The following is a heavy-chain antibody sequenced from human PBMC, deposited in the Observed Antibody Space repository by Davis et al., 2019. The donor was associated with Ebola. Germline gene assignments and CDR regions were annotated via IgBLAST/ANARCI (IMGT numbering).Heavy chain of an antibody. V-gene: IGHV3-33*01. J-gene: IGHJ4*02. CDR2: IWYDGSNK. Sequence: GESLKISCAASGFTFTNYGMHWVRQAPGKGLEWVAVIWYDGSNKNYADSVKGRFTISRDNSKNTLYLQMNSLRAEGTAVYYCARDRGSYGDNADYWGQGTLVSVSS. D-gene: IGHD4-17*01. CDR1: GFTFTNYG. CDR3: ARDRGSYGDNADY.